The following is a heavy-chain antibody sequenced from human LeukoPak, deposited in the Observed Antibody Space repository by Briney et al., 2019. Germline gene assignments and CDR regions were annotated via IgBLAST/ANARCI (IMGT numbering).Heavy chain of an antibody. Sequence: SETLSLTCAVYGGSFSGYYWSWIRNPPGKGLEWIGEINHSGSTNYNPSLKSRVTISVDTSKNQFSLKLSSVTAADTAVYYCARDGYSYGYTFDYWGQGTLVTVSS. CDR2: INHSGST. CDR3: ARDGYSYGYTFDY. J-gene: IGHJ4*02. CDR1: GGSFSGYY. V-gene: IGHV4-34*01. D-gene: IGHD5-18*01.